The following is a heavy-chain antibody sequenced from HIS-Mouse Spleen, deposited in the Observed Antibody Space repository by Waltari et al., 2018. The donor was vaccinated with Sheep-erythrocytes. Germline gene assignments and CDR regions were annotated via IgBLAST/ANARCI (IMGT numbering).Heavy chain of an antibody. CDR1: GFTFSSYS. J-gene: IGHJ4*02. D-gene: IGHD1-26*01. CDR3: ARVASGATFDY. V-gene: IGHV3-21*01. CDR2: ISSIRRHI. Sequence: EVQLVESGGGLVKPGGSLRLSCAASGFTFSSYSMNWVRQAPGKGLRWVSSISSIRRHINDADSVKGQFTLSRANAKNSLYLQRNSLRAEDTAVYYCARVASGATFDYWGQGTLVTVSS.